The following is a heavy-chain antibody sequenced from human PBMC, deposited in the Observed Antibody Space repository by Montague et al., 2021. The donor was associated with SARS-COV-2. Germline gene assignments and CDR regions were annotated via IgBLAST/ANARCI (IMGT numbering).Heavy chain of an antibody. J-gene: IGHJ3*02. D-gene: IGHD3-22*01. CDR3: VRAATITMIVVVIDAFDI. V-gene: IGHV4-31*03. Sequence: TLSLTCTVSGGSISSGGYYWSWIRQHPGKGLEWIGYIYYSGSTYYNPSLKSRVTISVDTSKNQFSLKLSSVTAADTAVYYCVRAATITMIVVVIDAFDIWGQGTMVTVSS. CDR2: IYYSGST. CDR1: GGSISSGGYY.